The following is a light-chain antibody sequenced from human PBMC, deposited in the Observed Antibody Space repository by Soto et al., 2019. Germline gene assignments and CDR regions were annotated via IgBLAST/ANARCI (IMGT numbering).Light chain of an antibody. CDR1: QTVFDSFNNNNY. V-gene: IGKV4-1*01. CDR2: WAS. Sequence: DIVMTQCPDSLAVSLGERATINCRSSQTVFDSFNNNNYLAWYQVKPGQPPKSLIYWASTREFGVPDRFSGSGSGTDYTLSISSLQAEDVAVYFCQQHYRTPWTFGQGTKVDIK. CDR3: QQHYRTPWT. J-gene: IGKJ1*01.